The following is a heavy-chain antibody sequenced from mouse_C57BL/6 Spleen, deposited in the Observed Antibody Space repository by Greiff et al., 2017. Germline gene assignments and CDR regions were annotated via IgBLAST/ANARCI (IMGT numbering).Heavy chain of an antibody. CDR2: IYPGDGDT. Sequence: QVQLKESGPELVKPGASVKISCKASGYAFSSSWMNWVKQRPGKGLEWIGRIYPGDGDTNYNGKFKGKATLTADKSSSTAYMQLSSLTSEDSAVYFCARSRGGYDGYFSAYWGQGTLVTVSA. D-gene: IGHD2-3*01. CDR3: ARSRGGYDGYFSAY. CDR1: GYAFSSSW. J-gene: IGHJ3*01. V-gene: IGHV1-82*01.